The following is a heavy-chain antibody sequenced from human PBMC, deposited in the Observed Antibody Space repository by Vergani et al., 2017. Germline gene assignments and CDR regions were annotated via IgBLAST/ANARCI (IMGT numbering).Heavy chain of an antibody. CDR1: GASIRSSNYY. D-gene: IGHD6-19*01. V-gene: IGHV4-39*01. CDR2: IYYSGST. Sequence: QLQLQESGPGLVKPSATLSLTCSVSGASIRSSNYYWGWIRQPPVKWLEWIANIYYSGSTYYNPSLKSRVTISVDTSKNQFSLKLSSVTAADTAVYFCARHSTVEWLVKLGWIDPWGQGILVTVSS. J-gene: IGHJ5*02. CDR3: ARHSTVEWLVKLGWIDP.